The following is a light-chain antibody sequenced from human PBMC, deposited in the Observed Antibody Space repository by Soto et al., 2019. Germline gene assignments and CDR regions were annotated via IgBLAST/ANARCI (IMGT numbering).Light chain of an antibody. CDR2: EVS. J-gene: IGLJ1*01. Sequence: QCALTQPPSGSWSSGQSFTIFGTLTVRDVGGYSYVSWYQQYPGRAPKLIIYEVSKRPSGVPARFSGSRSGNTASLTVSGLQADDEAHYYCSSYAGSNNFVFGTGTKVNVL. CDR1: VRDVGGYSY. CDR3: SSYAGSNNFV. V-gene: IGLV2-8*01.